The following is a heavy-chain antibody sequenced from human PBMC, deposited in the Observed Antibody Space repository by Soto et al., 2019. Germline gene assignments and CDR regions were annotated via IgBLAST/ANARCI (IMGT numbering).Heavy chain of an antibody. Sequence: PSETLSLTCTVSGDSISTFYWGWMRQSPGKELEWIGYVYYTGSTNYNPSLKSRVTISVDRSKNQFSLKLTSANAADTAVYYCARGRTLSHYADESSDYFYFFGYWGQGTQVTV. V-gene: IGHV4-59*01. CDR3: ARGRTLSHYADESSDYFYFFGY. CDR1: GDSISTFY. D-gene: IGHD3-22*01. CDR2: VYYTGST. J-gene: IGHJ4*02.